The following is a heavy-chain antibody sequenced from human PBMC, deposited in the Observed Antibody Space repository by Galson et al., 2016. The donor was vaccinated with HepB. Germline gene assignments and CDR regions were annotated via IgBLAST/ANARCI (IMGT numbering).Heavy chain of an antibody. J-gene: IGHJ5*02. CDR1: GFTFSLYA. Sequence: SLRLSCAASGFTFSLYAMNWVRQAPGEGLEWLAMISYGGDIYYTDSVKGRFTISRDNSENTLYLQMNSLRPEDTGVYYCARDWGSSGWYNWFDPWGQGTLVTVSS. CDR3: ARDWGSSGWYNWFDP. V-gene: IGHV3-30*04. CDR2: ISYGGDI. D-gene: IGHD6-19*01.